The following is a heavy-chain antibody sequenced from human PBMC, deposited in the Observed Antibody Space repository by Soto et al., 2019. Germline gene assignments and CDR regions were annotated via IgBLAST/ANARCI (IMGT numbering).Heavy chain of an antibody. D-gene: IGHD3-16*01. CDR3: ASILIITEAWFDP. CDR1: GGSISSYY. V-gene: IGHV4-59*01. Sequence: SETLSLTCTVSGGSISSYYWSWIRQPPGKGPERIGYIYYSGSTNYNPSLKSRVTISVDTSKNQFSLKLSSVTAADTAVYYCASILIITEAWFDPWGQGTLVTVSS. J-gene: IGHJ5*02. CDR2: IYYSGST.